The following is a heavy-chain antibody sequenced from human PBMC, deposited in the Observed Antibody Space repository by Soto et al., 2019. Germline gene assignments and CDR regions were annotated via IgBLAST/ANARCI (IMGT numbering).Heavy chain of an antibody. CDR3: ARAKYDFWFGMDV. D-gene: IGHD3-3*01. CDR2: IYYSGST. CDR1: GGSISASSYY. Sequence: SSETLSLTCTVSGGSISASSYYWSWIRQPPGKGLEWIGYIYYSGSTNYNPSLKSRVTISVDTSKNQFSLKLSSVTAADTAVYYCARAKYDFWFGMDVWGQGTTVTVSS. V-gene: IGHV4-61*01. J-gene: IGHJ6*02.